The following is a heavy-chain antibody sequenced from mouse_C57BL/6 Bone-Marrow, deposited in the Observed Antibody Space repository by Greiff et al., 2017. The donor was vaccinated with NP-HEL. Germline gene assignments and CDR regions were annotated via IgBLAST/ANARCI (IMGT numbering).Heavy chain of an antibody. D-gene: IGHD1-1*01. CDR3: ARGRGSSFLFDY. CDR2: FHPYNDDT. J-gene: IGHJ2*01. Sequence: VQLQQSGAELVKPGASVKMSCKASGYTFTTYPIAWMKQTHGKSLEWIGNFHPYNDDTKYNEKFKGKATLTVEKSSITVYLELSRLTSDDSAVYYCARGRGSSFLFDYWGQGTTLTVSS. CDR1: GYTFTTYP. V-gene: IGHV1-47*01.